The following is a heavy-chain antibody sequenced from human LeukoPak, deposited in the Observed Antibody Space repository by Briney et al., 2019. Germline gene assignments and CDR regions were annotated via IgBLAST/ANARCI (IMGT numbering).Heavy chain of an antibody. Sequence: PGGSLRLSCAASGLTLSSYPMNWVRQAPGRGLEWVSYISGSDNTRSYADSVKGRFTISRDNAKSSLSLQMNSLRAEDTAVYYCARRAAAAHLDGLDIWGQGTLITVSS. CDR2: ISGSDNTR. J-gene: IGHJ3*02. D-gene: IGHD6-13*01. CDR1: GLTLSSYP. CDR3: ARRAAAAHLDGLDI. V-gene: IGHV3-48*03.